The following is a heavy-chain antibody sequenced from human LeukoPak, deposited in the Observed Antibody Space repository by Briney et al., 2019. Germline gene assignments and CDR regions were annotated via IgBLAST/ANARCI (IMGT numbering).Heavy chain of an antibody. J-gene: IGHJ2*01. D-gene: IGHD2-2*01. CDR1: GFTFGDYA. Sequence: GRSLRLSCTASGFTFGDYAMSWVRQAPGKGLEWVGLIRSKAYGGTTEYAASVKGRFTISRDDSKSIAYLQKNSLKTEDTAVYYCTRPYCSSTSCYPRYWYFDLWGRGTLVTVSS. CDR2: IRSKAYGGTT. V-gene: IGHV3-49*04. CDR3: TRPYCSSTSCYPRYWYFDL.